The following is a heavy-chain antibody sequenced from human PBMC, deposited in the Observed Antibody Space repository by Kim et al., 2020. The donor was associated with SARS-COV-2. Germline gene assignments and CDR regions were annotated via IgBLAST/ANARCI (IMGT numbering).Heavy chain of an antibody. V-gene: IGHV3-13*04. CDR2: IGTAGDT. CDR3: ARSYSSRWYGDYYYYYGMDV. Sequence: GGSLRLSCAASGFTFSSYNMHWVRQATGKGLEWVSPIGTAGDTYYPGSMKGRFTISRENAKNSLYLQMNSLRAVDTAVYYCARSYSSRWYGDYYYYYGMDVWGQGTTVTVSS. CDR1: GFTFSSYN. D-gene: IGHD6-13*01. J-gene: IGHJ6*01.